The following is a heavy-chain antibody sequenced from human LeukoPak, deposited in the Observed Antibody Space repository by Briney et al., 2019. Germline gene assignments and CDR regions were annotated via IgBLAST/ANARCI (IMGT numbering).Heavy chain of an antibody. CDR1: GGSICSSRDH. D-gene: IGHD2-21*02. Sequence: KPSETLSLTCSVSGGSICSSRDHWGWIRQPPGKGLEWIGDIYYSGRTSYNPSLQGRVAVSVDTSKNQFSLSLSSVTAADTAVYFCARHEGCGDNCFYGGDVWGQGTTVTVSS. V-gene: IGHV4-39*01. CDR2: IYYSGRT. J-gene: IGHJ6*02. CDR3: ARHEGCGDNCFYGGDV.